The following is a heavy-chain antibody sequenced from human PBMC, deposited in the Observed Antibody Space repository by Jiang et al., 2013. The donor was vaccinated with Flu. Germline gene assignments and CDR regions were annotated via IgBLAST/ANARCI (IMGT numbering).Heavy chain of an antibody. Sequence: GAEVKKPGASVKVSCKASGPAFSGYYVHWVRQAPGQGFEWMGRITPSSGGTNYAQKFVGRLTLTRDTSIGTVYMELGGLSSEDTALYFCARAASRSGYFDFWGQGTLVTVSS. CDR2: ITPSSGGT. CDR1: GPAFSGYY. V-gene: IGHV1-2*06. J-gene: IGHJ4*02. CDR3: ARAASRSGYFDF. D-gene: IGHD2-15*01.